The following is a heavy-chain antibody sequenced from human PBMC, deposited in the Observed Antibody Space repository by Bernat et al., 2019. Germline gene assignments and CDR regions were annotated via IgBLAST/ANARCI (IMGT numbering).Heavy chain of an antibody. CDR2: ISSDGSTT. V-gene: IGHV3-74*01. J-gene: IGHJ5*02. CDR3: AREGSDTPYNWFDP. D-gene: IGHD5-18*01. Sequence: EVQLVESGGGFVQPGWSLRLSCAASGFTFSNYWMHWVRQAPGTGLVWVSRISSDGSTTSYADSVKGRYTISRDNAKNTLFLQMNSLGAEDTAVYFCAREGSDTPYNWFDPWGQGTLVTVSS. CDR1: GFTFSNYW.